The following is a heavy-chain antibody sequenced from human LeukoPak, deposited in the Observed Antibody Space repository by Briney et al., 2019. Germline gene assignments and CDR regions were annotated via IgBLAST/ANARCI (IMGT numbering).Heavy chain of an antibody. V-gene: IGHV3-49*04. CDR3: TRDSGSGAFDY. J-gene: IGHJ4*02. CDR1: GFIYGDYA. CDR2: IRSKAYGGTT. D-gene: IGHD3-10*01. Sequence: GRSLRLFCTASGFIYGDYAMSWVRQAPGKGLEWVGFIRSKAYGGTTEYAASVKGRFTISRDDSKSIAYLQMNSLKTEDTAVYYCTRDSGSGAFDYWGQGTLVTVSS.